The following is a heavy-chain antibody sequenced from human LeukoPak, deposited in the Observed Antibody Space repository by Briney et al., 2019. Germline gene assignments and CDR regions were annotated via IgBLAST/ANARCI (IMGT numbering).Heavy chain of an antibody. V-gene: IGHV3-33*06. CDR2: NK. CDR1: GFSFSSFA. D-gene: IGHD3-10*01. CDR3: AKGSGGYSGSGSPHFDS. J-gene: IGHJ4*02. Sequence: GGSLRLSCGASGFSFSSFAMHWVRQAPGKGLGWVAVNKYYADSVKGRFTISRDNSKNTVYLQMNSLRAEDTAVYYCAKGSGGYSGSGSPHFDSWGQGILVAVSS.